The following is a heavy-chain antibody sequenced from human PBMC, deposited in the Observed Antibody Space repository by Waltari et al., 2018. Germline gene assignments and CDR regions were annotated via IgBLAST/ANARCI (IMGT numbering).Heavy chain of an antibody. V-gene: IGHV3-23*01. CDR1: GFIFSSYA. CDR3: AKAHFYDTSGYIEH. D-gene: IGHD3-22*01. J-gene: IGHJ5*02. Sequence: EVQVLESGGDLVQPGGSLRLTCAASGFIFSSYAINWVRQVPGKGLEWVSGINGDGDKTYYADSVKGRFTLSRDNSKNTLTLQMNNLRGEDTAIYYCAKAHFYDTSGYIEHWGQGTLVTVSS. CDR2: INGDGDKT.